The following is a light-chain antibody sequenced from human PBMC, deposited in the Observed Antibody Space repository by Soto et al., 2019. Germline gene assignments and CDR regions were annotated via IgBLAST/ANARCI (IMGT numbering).Light chain of an antibody. CDR1: SSDVGDYNY. J-gene: IGLJ2*01. CDR3: SSYTISTTLV. Sequence: QSVLTQPASVSGSPGQSIIISCIGTSSDVGDYNYVSWYQQHPGKAPKLLIYEVSNRPSGVSNRFSGSKSGNTASLTISGLQAEDEADYYCSSYTISTTLVFGGGTKVTVL. V-gene: IGLV2-14*01. CDR2: EVS.